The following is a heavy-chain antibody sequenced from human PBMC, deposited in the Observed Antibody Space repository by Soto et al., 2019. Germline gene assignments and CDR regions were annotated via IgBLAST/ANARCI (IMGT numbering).Heavy chain of an antibody. J-gene: IGHJ3*02. Sequence: QVQLQQWGAGLLKPSETLSLTCAVYGGSFSGYYWTWIRQPPGKGLEWIGEINHSGSTNYNPSLKSRVTISVDTSKNQFALKLSSGTAADTAVYYCAREDLGTFDIWGQGTMVTVSS. CDR2: INHSGST. V-gene: IGHV4-34*02. D-gene: IGHD2-15*01. CDR1: GGSFSGYY. CDR3: AREDLGTFDI.